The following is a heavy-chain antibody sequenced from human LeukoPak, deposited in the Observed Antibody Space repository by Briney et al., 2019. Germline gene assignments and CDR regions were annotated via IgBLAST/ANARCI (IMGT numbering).Heavy chain of an antibody. Sequence: GGSLRLSCAASGFAFNRYNMNWVRRAPGKGLEWVSSISTSSSYIYYADSVRGRFTISRDNAKKSLYLQMNSLRAEDTAVYSCARGADGVSSNSRGWFDPWGQGTLVTVSS. CDR3: ARGADGVSSNSRGWFDP. CDR2: ISTSSSYI. J-gene: IGHJ5*02. V-gene: IGHV3-21*01. D-gene: IGHD2-15*01. CDR1: GFAFNRYN.